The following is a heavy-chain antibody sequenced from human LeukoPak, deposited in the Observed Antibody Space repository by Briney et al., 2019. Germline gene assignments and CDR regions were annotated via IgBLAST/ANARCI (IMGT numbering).Heavy chain of an antibody. Sequence: SETLSLTCTVSGGSISSSSHSWGWIRQPPGKGLEWTGTIYYTGRTYYNPSLESRLTISVDTSKNQFSLKLTSVTAADTAIYYCAQSLGSGNWIGNWFEPWGQGTLVTVSS. J-gene: IGHJ5*02. CDR3: AQSLGSGNWIGNWFEP. CDR2: IYYTGRT. D-gene: IGHD1-1*01. CDR1: GGSISSSSHS. V-gene: IGHV4-39*01.